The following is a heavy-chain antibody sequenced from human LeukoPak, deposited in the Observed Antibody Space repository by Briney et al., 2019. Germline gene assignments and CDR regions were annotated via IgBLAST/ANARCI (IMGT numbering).Heavy chain of an antibody. CDR3: ARDRIKSGIYYFAD. CDR2: ISGRSSTI. Sequence: GGSLRLSCAASAFTFSDYSMNWVRQAPGKGLEWVSYISGRSSTIYYADSVKGRFTISRDNAKNSMYLQMNSLRAEDTAVYYCARDRIKSGIYYFADCGQGSLVTVSS. D-gene: IGHD1-26*01. J-gene: IGHJ4*02. CDR1: AFTFSDYS. V-gene: IGHV3-48*01.